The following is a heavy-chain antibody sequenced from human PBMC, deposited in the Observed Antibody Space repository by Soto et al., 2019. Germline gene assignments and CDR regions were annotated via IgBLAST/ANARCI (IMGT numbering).Heavy chain of an antibody. CDR3: AREDSRKAFDI. CDR2: INPNSGGT. V-gene: IGHV1-2*02. J-gene: IGHJ3*02. Sequence: VASVKVACKASGYSFTGYYMHWVRQAPGQGLEWMGWINPNSGGTNYAQKFQGRVTMTRDTSISTAYMELSRLRSDDTAVYYCAREDSRKAFDIWGQGTMVTVSS. D-gene: IGHD3-22*01. CDR1: GYSFTGYY.